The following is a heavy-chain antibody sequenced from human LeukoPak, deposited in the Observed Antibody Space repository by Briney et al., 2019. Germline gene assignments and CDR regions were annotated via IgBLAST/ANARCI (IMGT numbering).Heavy chain of an antibody. J-gene: IGHJ5*02. CDR3: AKGGLTIVVVVAASQWFDP. V-gene: IGHV3-33*06. Sequence: PGRSLRLSCAASGFSFSHYGMHWVRQAPGKGLEWVALIWYDGSNKYYADSVKGRFTISRDNSKNTLYLQMNSLRAEDTAVYYCAKGGLTIVVVVAASQWFDPWGQGTLVTVSS. CDR2: IWYDGSNK. CDR1: GFSFSHYG. D-gene: IGHD2-15*01.